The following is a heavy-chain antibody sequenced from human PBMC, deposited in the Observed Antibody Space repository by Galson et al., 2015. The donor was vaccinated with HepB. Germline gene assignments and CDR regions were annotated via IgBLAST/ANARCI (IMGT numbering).Heavy chain of an antibody. CDR2: IIPILGIA. Sequence: SVKVSCKASGGTFSGYTISWVRQAPGQGLEWMGRIIPILGIANYAQKFQGRVTITADKSTSTAYMELSSLRSEDTAVYYCAREVTYSSSWYERSGGGMDVWGQGTTVTVSS. CDR1: GGTFSGYT. D-gene: IGHD6-13*01. J-gene: IGHJ6*02. V-gene: IGHV1-69*04. CDR3: AREVTYSSSWYERSGGGMDV.